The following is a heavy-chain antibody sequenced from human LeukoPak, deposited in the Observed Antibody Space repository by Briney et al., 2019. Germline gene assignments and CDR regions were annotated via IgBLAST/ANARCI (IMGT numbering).Heavy chain of an antibody. CDR2: IYPGDSDT. V-gene: IGHV5-51*01. CDR1: GYSFTSYW. D-gene: IGHD5-18*01. Sequence: GESLKISCKGSGYSFTSYWISWVRQMPGKGLEWMGIIYPGDSDTRYSPSFQGQVTISADKSISTAYLQWSSLKASDTAMYYCARSIVDTAMVTVFDYWGQGTLVTVSS. CDR3: ARSIVDTAMVTVFDY. J-gene: IGHJ4*02.